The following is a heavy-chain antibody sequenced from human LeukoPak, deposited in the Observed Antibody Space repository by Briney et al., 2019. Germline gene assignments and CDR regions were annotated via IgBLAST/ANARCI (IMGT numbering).Heavy chain of an antibody. D-gene: IGHD3-16*02. Sequence: GGSLRLSCAASGSNINYNYMTWVRQAPGKGLEWVSLINSGGDTYYADPLKGRITVSRDTSNNALFLQMSGLRPEDTAVYYCARTSFYYDMDVWGQGTTVTVSS. CDR2: INSGGDT. V-gene: IGHV3-53*05. CDR1: GSNINYNY. J-gene: IGHJ6*02. CDR3: ARTSFYYDMDV.